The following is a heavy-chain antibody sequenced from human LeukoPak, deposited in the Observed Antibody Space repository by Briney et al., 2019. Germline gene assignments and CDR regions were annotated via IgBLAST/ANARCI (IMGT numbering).Heavy chain of an antibody. D-gene: IGHD2-15*01. V-gene: IGHV4-59*01. J-gene: IGHJ4*02. CDR3: ARVRIYCSGGSCYSQGFDY. Sequence: SETLSLTCTVSGVSISNYYWSWIRQPPGKGLEWIGYIYYSGRTNYNPSLKSRVTISVDTSKNQFSLKLSSVTAADTAVYYCARVRIYCSGGSCYSQGFDYWGQGTLVTVSS. CDR1: GVSISNYY. CDR2: IYYSGRT.